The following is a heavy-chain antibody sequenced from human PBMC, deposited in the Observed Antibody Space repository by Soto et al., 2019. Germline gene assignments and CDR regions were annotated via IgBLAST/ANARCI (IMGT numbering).Heavy chain of an antibody. Sequence: SETLSLTCAVYGGSVNGYYWNWIRQPPGKGLEWIGEINHTGGTHYNPSLKSRVTMSVDTSKNQFSLRLSSVTAADTAVYYCARARGIAVAGTRNWFDPWGQGTLVTVSS. CDR1: GGSVNGYY. J-gene: IGHJ5*02. CDR2: INHTGGT. D-gene: IGHD6-19*01. CDR3: ARARGIAVAGTRNWFDP. V-gene: IGHV4-34*01.